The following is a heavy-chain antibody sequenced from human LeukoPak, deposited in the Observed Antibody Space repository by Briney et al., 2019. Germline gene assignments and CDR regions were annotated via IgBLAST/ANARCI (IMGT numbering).Heavy chain of an antibody. CDR2: IYYSGST. V-gene: IGHV4-59*01. J-gene: IGHJ6*03. CDR1: GGSISSYY. CDR3: ARWYCSSNTCYHMDV. D-gene: IGHD2-2*01. Sequence: TSETLSLTCTVSGGSISSYYWSWIRQPPGKGPEWIGYIYYSGSTNYIPSLKSRVTMSVDMSKDQLSLKLSSVTAADTAVYYCARWYCSSNTCYHMDVWGKGTTVTVSS.